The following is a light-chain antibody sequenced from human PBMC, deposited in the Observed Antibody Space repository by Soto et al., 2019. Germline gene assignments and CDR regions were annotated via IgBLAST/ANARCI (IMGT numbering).Light chain of an antibody. J-gene: IGKJ1*01. CDR3: QQYHSSSGT. CDR1: QNIDSY. CDR2: DAS. V-gene: IGKV1-5*01. Sequence: DIQMTQSPSSLSASVGARVPITCRASQNIDSYLNWYQQRPGKAPKLLIHDASSLQSGVPSRFSGSGSGTEFTLTISSLQPDDFATYYCQQYHSSSGTCGQGTKVDIK.